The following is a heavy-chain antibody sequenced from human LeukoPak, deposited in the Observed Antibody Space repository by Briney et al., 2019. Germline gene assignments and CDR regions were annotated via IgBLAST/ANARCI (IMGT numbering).Heavy chain of an antibody. V-gene: IGHV1-18*01. D-gene: IGHD2-2*01. CDR2: ISAYNGNT. CDR1: GYTFTSYG. Sequence: ASVKVSCKASGYTFTSYGISWVRQVPGQGLEWMGWISAYNGNTNYAQKLQGRVTMTTDTSTSTAYMELRSLRSEDTAVYYCARTPRVVPAAIWFDPWGQGTLVTVSS. J-gene: IGHJ5*02. CDR3: ARTPRVVPAAIWFDP.